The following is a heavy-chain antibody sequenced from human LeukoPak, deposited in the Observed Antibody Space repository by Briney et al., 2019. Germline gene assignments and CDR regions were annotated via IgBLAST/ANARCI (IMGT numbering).Heavy chain of an antibody. CDR3: ATLEYDQGGEAFDI. D-gene: IGHD3-3*01. Sequence: SETLSLTCTVSGGSISSSSYYWGWIRQPPGKGLEWIGSIYYSGSTYYNPSLKSRVTISVDTSKNQFSLKLSSVTAADTAVYYCATLEYDQGGEAFDIWGQGTMVTVSS. V-gene: IGHV4-39*01. CDR2: IYYSGST. J-gene: IGHJ3*02. CDR1: GGSISSSSYY.